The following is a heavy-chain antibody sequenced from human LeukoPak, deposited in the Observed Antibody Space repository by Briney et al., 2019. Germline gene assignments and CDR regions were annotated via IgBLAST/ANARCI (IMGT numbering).Heavy chain of an antibody. CDR1: GYSISSGYY. J-gene: IGHJ5*02. Sequence: SETLSLTCAVSGYSISSGYYWGWIRQPPGKGLEWIGSIYHCGSTYYNPSLKSRVTISVDTSKNQFSLKLSSVTAADTAVYYCARHVLLTYIRSGWFDPWGQGTLVTVSS. CDR2: IYHCGST. D-gene: IGHD2-15*01. V-gene: IGHV4-38-2*01. CDR3: ARHVLLTYIRSGWFDP.